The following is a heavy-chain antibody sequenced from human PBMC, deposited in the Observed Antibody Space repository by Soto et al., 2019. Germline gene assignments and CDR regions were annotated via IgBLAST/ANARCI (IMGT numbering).Heavy chain of an antibody. CDR3: ARTPITHMDV. D-gene: IGHD3-16*01. V-gene: IGHV4-31*03. J-gene: IGHJ6*03. CDR2: IYYSGST. CDR1: GGSLGSGGFY. Sequence: PSETPSPTRPVSGGSLGSGGFYWSWIRQHPGKGLEWIGYIYYSGSTYYNPSLKSRVTISVDTSKNQFSLKLSSVTAADTAVYYCARTPITHMDVWGKGTTVTVSS.